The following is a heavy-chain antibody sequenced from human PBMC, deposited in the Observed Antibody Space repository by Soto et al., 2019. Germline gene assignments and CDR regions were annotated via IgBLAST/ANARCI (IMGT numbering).Heavy chain of an antibody. D-gene: IGHD6-19*01. CDR2: VSHDGRNT. J-gene: IGHJ4*02. V-gene: IGHV3-30*18. CDR3: AKGGRQWLVTSDFNY. Sequence: VQLVESGGGVVQPGRSLRLSCAASGFTFSDYAMHWVRQAPGKGLEWVAVVSHDGRNTHYADSVKGRFTISMDSSKNSVSLEMTSLRAEDTAVYYCAKGGRQWLVTSDFNYWGQGALVTVSS. CDR1: GFTFSDYA.